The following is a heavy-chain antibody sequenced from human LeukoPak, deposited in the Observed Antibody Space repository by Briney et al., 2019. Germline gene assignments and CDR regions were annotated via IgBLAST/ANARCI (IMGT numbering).Heavy chain of an antibody. CDR1: GFTFSDYY. Sequence: GGSLRLSCAASGFTFSDYYMSWIRQAPGKGLEWVSYISSSGSTIYYADSVKGRFTISRDNAKSSLYLQMNSLRVEDTAVYYCATVSDSNYYDFDCYWGQGTLVTVSS. CDR2: ISSSGSTI. J-gene: IGHJ4*02. D-gene: IGHD3-9*01. V-gene: IGHV3-11*01. CDR3: ATVSDSNYYDFDCY.